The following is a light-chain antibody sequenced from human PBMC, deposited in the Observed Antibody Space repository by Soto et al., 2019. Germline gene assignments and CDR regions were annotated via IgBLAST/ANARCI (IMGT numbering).Light chain of an antibody. Sequence: DIQMTQSPSTLSASVGDRFTITCRASQSISSRLAWYQQKPGKAPNLLIYGASTLESGVPSRFSGSGSGTEFTLTISSLQSDDFATYYCQQYSSYWTFGQGTKV. J-gene: IGKJ1*01. CDR3: QQYSSYWT. CDR1: QSISSR. CDR2: GAS. V-gene: IGKV1-5*01.